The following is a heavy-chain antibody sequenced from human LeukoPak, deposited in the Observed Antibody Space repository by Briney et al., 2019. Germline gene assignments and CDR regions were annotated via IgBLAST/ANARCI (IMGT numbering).Heavy chain of an antibody. CDR3: ARGSITGTTSQYDY. J-gene: IGHJ4*02. D-gene: IGHD1-7*01. CDR2: IKPNTGGT. Sequence: GASVKVSCKASGYTFTGYYMHWVRQAPGQGLEWMGWIKPNTGGTNYAQKFQGRVTMTRDTSISTAYMELSRLRSDDTAVYYCARGSITGTTSQYDYWGQGTLVTVSS. V-gene: IGHV1-2*02. CDR1: GYTFTGYY.